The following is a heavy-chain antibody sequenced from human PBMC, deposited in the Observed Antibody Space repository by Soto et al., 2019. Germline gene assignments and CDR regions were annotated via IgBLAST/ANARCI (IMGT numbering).Heavy chain of an antibody. V-gene: IGHV3-48*04. CDR2: ISSSSSTI. J-gene: IGHJ4*02. CDR3: ARLLGEERSCYRPAEY. D-gene: IGHD3-16*02. Sequence: GGSLRLSCAASGFTFSSYSMNWVRQAPGKGLEWVSYISSSSSTIYYADSVKGRFTISRDNAENSVFLQMSSLRVDDTAVYFCARLLGEERSCYRPAEYWGQGALVTVSS. CDR1: GFTFSSYS.